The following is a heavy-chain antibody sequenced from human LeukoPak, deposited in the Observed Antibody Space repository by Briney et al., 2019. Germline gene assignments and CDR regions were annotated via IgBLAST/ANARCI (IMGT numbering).Heavy chain of an antibody. J-gene: IGHJ4*02. Sequence: PSETLSLTCTVSGGSISSYYWSWIRQPPGKGLEWIGYIYYSGSTNYNPSLKSRVAISVDTSKNQFSLKLSSVTAADTAVYYRARVRLVAGTFDYWGQGTLVTVSS. D-gene: IGHD6-19*01. CDR1: GGSISSYY. CDR3: ARVRLVAGTFDY. CDR2: IYYSGST. V-gene: IGHV4-59*01.